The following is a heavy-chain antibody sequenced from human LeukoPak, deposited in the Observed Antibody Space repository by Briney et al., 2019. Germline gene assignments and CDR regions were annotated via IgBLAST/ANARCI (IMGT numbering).Heavy chain of an antibody. V-gene: IGHV1-8*01. CDR2: MNPNSGNT. CDR3: ARSGVVVPAATSFDP. CDR1: GYTFTSYD. J-gene: IGHJ5*02. Sequence: ASVKVSCKASGYTFTSYDNNWVRQATGQGLEWMGWMNPNSGNTGYAQKFQGRVTMTRNTSISTAYMELSSLRSEDTAVYYCARSGVVVPAATSFDPWGQGTLVTVSS. D-gene: IGHD2-2*01.